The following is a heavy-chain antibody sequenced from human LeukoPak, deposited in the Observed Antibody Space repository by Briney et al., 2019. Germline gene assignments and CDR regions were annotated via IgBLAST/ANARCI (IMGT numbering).Heavy chain of an antibody. CDR3: AKDVLDGYYFDY. J-gene: IGHJ4*02. Sequence: GGSLRLSCAASGFTFSYFGLHWVRQAPGKGLEWVALISTDGSIKNYADAVKGRFSISRDNSKNTLYLQMNSLRAEDTAVYYCAKDVLDGYYFDYWGQGTLVTVSS. D-gene: IGHD3/OR15-3a*01. V-gene: IGHV3-30*18. CDR2: ISTDGSIK. CDR1: GFTFSYFG.